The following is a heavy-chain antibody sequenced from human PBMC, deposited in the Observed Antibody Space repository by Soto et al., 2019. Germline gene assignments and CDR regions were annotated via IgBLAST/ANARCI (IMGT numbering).Heavy chain of an antibody. CDR3: ARGTGIPAAIRISPYYFDY. CDR1: GGSFSGYY. J-gene: IGHJ4*02. D-gene: IGHD2-2*01. CDR2: INHSGST. V-gene: IGHV4-34*01. Sequence: SETLSLTCAVYGGSFSGYYWSWIRQPPWKGLEWIGEINHSGSTNYNPSLKSRVTISVDTSKNQFSLKLSSVTAADTAVYYCARGTGIPAAIRISPYYFDYWGQGTLVTVSS.